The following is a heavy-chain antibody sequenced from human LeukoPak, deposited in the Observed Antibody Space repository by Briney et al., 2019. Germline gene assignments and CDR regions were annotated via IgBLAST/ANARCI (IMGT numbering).Heavy chain of an antibody. Sequence: GGSLRLSCAASGSTFSSYSMSWVRQAPGKGLEWVSSISSSSSYIYYADSVKGRFTISRDNAKNSLYLQMDSLRAEDTAVYYCARDWANAGSDYWGQGTLVTVSS. CDR2: ISSSSSYI. V-gene: IGHV3-21*01. D-gene: IGHD3-16*01. J-gene: IGHJ4*02. CDR3: ARDWANAGSDY. CDR1: GSTFSSYS.